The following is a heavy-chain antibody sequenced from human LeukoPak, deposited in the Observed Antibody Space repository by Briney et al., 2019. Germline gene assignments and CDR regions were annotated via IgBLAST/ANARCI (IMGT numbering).Heavy chain of an antibody. CDR3: ARGTGIAAAVTSLFQY. V-gene: IGHV1-46*01. Sequence: GASVKVSCKASGYTFTSYYMHWVRQAPGQGLEWMGVINPSGGSTSYAQKFQGRATMTRDTSTSTVYMELSSLRSEDTAVYYCARGTGIAAAVTSLFQYWGQGTLVTVSS. CDR1: GYTFTSYY. CDR2: INPSGGST. J-gene: IGHJ1*01. D-gene: IGHD6-13*01.